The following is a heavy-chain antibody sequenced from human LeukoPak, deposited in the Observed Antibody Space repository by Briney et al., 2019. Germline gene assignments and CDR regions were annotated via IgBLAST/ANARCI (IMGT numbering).Heavy chain of an antibody. CDR1: GFTSSSYA. CDR2: ISYDGSNK. D-gene: IGHD6-19*01. Sequence: GGSLRLSCAASGFTSSSYAMHWVRQAPGKGLEWVAVISYDGSNKYYADSVKGRFTISRDNSKNTLYLQMNSLRAEDTAVYYCARSGSGWDYFDYWGQGTLVTVSS. CDR3: ARSGSGWDYFDY. J-gene: IGHJ4*02. V-gene: IGHV3-30-3*01.